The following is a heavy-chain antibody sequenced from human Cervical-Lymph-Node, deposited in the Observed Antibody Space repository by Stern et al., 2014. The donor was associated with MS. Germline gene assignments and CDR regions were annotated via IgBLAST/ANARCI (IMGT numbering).Heavy chain of an antibody. CDR3: TRALRIADRPSPGGHWFDP. CDR1: GYIFTDYY. CDR2: INPKSGGT. D-gene: IGHD6-6*01. Sequence: DQLVESGAEVGKPGASVKVSCKASGYIFTDYYLHWVRQAPGQGLEWMGRINPKSGGTSYAQSFQGRVTLTRDTSITTAYMDLSRLTSDDTAVYYCTRALRIADRPSPGGHWFDPWGQGTLVIVSS. J-gene: IGHJ5*02. V-gene: IGHV1-2*02.